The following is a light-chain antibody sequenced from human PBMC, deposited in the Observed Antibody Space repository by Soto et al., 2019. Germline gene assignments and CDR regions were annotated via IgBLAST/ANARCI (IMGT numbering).Light chain of an antibody. CDR3: QQYNNWPWT. V-gene: IGKV3-15*01. J-gene: IGKJ1*01. CDR1: QSISDT. CDR2: GAS. Sequence: EIVMTQSPATLSVSPGGRATISCRSSQSISDTLAWYQQKPGQAPRLLIYGASTRAPGFPARFSGSGSGTDFTLTISSLQSEDFAVYYCQQYNNWPWTFGQGTKVDIK.